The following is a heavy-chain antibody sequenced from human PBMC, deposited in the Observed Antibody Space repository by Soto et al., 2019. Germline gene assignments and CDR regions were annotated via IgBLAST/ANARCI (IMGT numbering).Heavy chain of an antibody. CDR3: ARYGNRGPDFYYGLDV. D-gene: IGHD3-10*01. CDR1: GFSLNYGRMA. V-gene: IGHV2-26*01. J-gene: IGHJ6*02. Sequence: QVTLKESGPVLVKPTETLTLTCTVSGFSLNYGRMAVTWIRQPPGRALEWLAHIFSNDEKSYTTSLKSRLTISKDTSQSQVVLTMTCVDPADTATYYGARYGNRGPDFYYGLDVWGRGTTVTVSS. CDR2: IFSNDEK.